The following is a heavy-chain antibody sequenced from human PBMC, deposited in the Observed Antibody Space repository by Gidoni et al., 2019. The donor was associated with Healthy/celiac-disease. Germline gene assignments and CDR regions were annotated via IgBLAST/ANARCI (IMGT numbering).Heavy chain of an antibody. CDR2: IYYSGST. V-gene: IGHV4-59*13. Sequence: GKGLEWIGYIYYSGSTNYNPSLKSRVTISVDTSKNQFSLKLSSVTAADTAVYYCARGTYSYGWGFYFDYWGQGTLVTVSS. CDR3: ARGTYSYGWGFYFDY. D-gene: IGHD5-18*01. J-gene: IGHJ4*02.